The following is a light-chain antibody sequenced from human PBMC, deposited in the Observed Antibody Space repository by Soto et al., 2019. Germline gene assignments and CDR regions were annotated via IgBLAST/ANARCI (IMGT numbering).Light chain of an antibody. Sequence: QSALTQPASVSGSPGQSVTISCTGTSSDVGGYNYVSWYQQHPGKAPKLMIYEVSNRPSGVSNRFSGSKSGNTASLTICGLQAEDAADYYCSSYTSSIIPFVFGTGTKLTVL. CDR1: SSDVGGYNY. J-gene: IGLJ1*01. CDR3: SSYTSSIIPFV. V-gene: IGLV2-14*01. CDR2: EVS.